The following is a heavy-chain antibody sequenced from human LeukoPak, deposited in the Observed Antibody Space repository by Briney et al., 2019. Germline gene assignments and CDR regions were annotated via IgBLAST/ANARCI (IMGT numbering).Heavy chain of an antibody. CDR1: GFTFTNYA. Sequence: GGSLRLSCAASGFTFTNYAMHWVRQAPGKGLEYVSAISYNGGSTYYADSVKGRFTISRDNSKNTLYLQMNSLRAEDTAVYYCAKGNSRYATGILRGYYFDYWGQGTLVTVSS. D-gene: IGHD4-23*01. CDR3: AKGNSRYATGILRGYYFDY. J-gene: IGHJ4*02. CDR2: ISYNGGST. V-gene: IGHV3-64*04.